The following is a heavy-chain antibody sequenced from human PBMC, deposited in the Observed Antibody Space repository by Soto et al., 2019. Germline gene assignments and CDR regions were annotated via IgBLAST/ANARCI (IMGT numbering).Heavy chain of an antibody. CDR3: ARHANGDPDAFDI. CDR1: GGSISSYY. J-gene: IGHJ3*02. D-gene: IGHD4-17*01. V-gene: IGHV4-59*08. Sequence: ASETLSLTCTVSGGSISSYYWSWIRQPPGKGLEWIGYIYYSGSTNYNPSLKSRVTISVDTSKNQFSLKLSSVTAADTAVYYCARHANGDPDAFDIWGQGTMVTVSS. CDR2: IYYSGST.